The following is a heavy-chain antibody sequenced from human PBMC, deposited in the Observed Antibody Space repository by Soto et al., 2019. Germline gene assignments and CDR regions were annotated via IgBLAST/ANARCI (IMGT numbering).Heavy chain of an antibody. Sequence: QVQLQESGPGLVKPSETLSLTCTVSGDSMSPYYWSWIRQPPGQGLEWIGFIYYTGSTNYNPSLKSRVTLAGDMAKKQFSLERSAATAADTAVYHWARARRYNVNSGPDYFDYWGQGTLVTVSS. CDR1: GDSMSPYY. D-gene: IGHD1-7*01. V-gene: IGHV4-59*01. CDR3: ARARRYNVNSGPDYFDY. CDR2: IYYTGST. J-gene: IGHJ4*02.